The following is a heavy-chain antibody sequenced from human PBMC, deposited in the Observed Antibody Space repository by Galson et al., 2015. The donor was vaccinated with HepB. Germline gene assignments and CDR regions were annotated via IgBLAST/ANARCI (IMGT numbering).Heavy chain of an antibody. V-gene: IGHV3-15*01. D-gene: IGHD1-1*01. CDR3: TTDRYPHDY. CDR2: IKSKSSGGAT. J-gene: IGHJ4*02. Sequence: WVRQAPGKGLEWIGRIKSKSSGGATDYAAPVKGRFTISRDDSENTLYLQLNSLKTEDTAVYYCTTDRYPHDYRGQGTLVTVSS.